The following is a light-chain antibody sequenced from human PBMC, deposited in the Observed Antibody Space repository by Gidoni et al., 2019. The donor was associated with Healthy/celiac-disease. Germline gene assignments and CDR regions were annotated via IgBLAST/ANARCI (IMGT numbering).Light chain of an antibody. CDR1: QSVSSY. V-gene: IGKV3-11*01. CDR2: DAS. J-gene: IGKJ4*01. CDR3: QQRSNWPPLT. Sequence: EIVLTQSPATLSLSPGERATLSCRASQSVSSYLAWYQQKPGQAPRLLIYDASNRATGIPARFSDIGSGTDFTLTISSLEPEDFAVYYCQQRSNWPPLTFGGGTKVEIK.